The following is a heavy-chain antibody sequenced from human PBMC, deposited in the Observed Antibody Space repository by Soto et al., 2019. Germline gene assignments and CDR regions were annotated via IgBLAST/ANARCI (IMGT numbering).Heavy chain of an antibody. CDR3: ARVRFGELV. J-gene: IGHJ4*02. D-gene: IGHD3-10*01. CDR1: GFTFSSYA. V-gene: IGHV3-23*01. CDR2: IGVGGGDR. Sequence: EVQLLESGGGLVQPGGSLRLSCAASGFTFSSYAMSWFRQAPGKGLEWVSIIGVGGGDRYYPESVKGRFTISRDNARDKLYLEMNSLRDEDTAVYYCARVRFGELVWGQGTLVTVSS.